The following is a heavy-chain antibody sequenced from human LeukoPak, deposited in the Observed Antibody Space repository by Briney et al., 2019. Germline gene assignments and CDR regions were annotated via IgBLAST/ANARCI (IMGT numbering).Heavy chain of an antibody. CDR3: ARAGPSSSWHQFDY. J-gene: IGHJ4*02. V-gene: IGHV3-69-1*01. CDR2: SSSGSTI. Sequence: PVQPLDSPSVSSSGSTIYYADSVKGRFTISRDNAKNTLYLQMNSLRAEDTAVYYCARAGPSSSWHQFDYWGQGTLVTVSS. D-gene: IGHD6-13*01.